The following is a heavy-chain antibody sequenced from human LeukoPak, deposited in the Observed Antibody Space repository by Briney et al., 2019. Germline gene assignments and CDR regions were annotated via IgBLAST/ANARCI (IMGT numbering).Heavy chain of an antibody. D-gene: IGHD5-18*01. Sequence: PSETLSLTCTVSGGSISSYYWSWIRQPPGKGLEWIGYIYYSGSTNYNPSLKSRVTISVDTSKNQFSLKLSSVTAADTAVYYCARQRRYSYGSYYYYGMDVWGQGTTVTVSS. J-gene: IGHJ6*02. CDR2: IYYSGST. CDR3: ARQRRYSYGSYYYYGMDV. V-gene: IGHV4-59*08. CDR1: GGSISSYY.